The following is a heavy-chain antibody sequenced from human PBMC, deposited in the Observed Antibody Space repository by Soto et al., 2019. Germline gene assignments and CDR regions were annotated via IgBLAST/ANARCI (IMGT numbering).Heavy chain of an antibody. D-gene: IGHD2-15*01. J-gene: IGHJ6*02. Sequence: ASVKVSCKASGYTFTSYGISWVRQATGQGLEWMGWMNPNSGNTGYAQKFQGRVTMTRNTSISTAYMELSSLRSEDTAVYYCSLVAATPLTPYYYGMDVWGQGTTVTVSS. V-gene: IGHV1-8*02. CDR1: GYTFTSYG. CDR2: MNPNSGNT. CDR3: SLVAATPLTPYYYGMDV.